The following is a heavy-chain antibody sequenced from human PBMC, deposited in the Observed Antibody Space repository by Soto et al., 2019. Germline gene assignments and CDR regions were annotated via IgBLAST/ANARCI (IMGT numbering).Heavy chain of an antibody. V-gene: IGHV3-33*01. CDR2: IWYDGSNK. CDR3: ARGASGYASSLDY. J-gene: IGHJ4*02. CDR1: TFSFSSYG. D-gene: IGHD6-13*01. Sequence: GGSLRLSCAASTFSFSSYGMHWVRQAPGKGLEWLAIIWYDGSNKYYADSVKGRFTISRDNSKNTLFLQMNSLRAEDTAVYFCARGASGYASSLDYWGQGTLVTVSS.